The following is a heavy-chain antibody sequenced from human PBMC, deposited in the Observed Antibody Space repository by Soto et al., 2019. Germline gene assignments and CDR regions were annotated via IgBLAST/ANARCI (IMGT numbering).Heavy chain of an antibody. CDR3: ARHYSSGSRNWFDP. V-gene: IGHV4-39*01. CDR1: GGSINSSSYF. J-gene: IGHJ5*02. CDR2: IYYSGST. D-gene: IGHD6-19*01. Sequence: SEALSLTCSVSGGSINSSSYFWGWVLQPPGKGLEWIGSIYYSGSTYYNPSLRSRVTISVDTSKNQFSLKLSSVTAADTAVFYCARHYSSGSRNWFDPWGQGTLVTVPQ.